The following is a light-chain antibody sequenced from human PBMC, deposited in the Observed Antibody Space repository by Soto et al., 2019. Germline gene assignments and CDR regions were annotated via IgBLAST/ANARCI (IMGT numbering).Light chain of an antibody. CDR1: QSVGYN. CDR3: QQYKNWPPLT. V-gene: IGKV3-15*01. Sequence: EIVMTQSPATLSVSPGERATLSCRASQSVGYNLAWYQQKPGQGPRLLIYGAFTRATGIPARFSGSGSATEFTLTISSLQSADFAVYYCQQYKNWPPLTFGGGTKVEIK. CDR2: GAF. J-gene: IGKJ4*02.